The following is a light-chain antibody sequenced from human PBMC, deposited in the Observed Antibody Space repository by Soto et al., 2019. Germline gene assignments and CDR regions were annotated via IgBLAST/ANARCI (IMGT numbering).Light chain of an antibody. CDR1: SSDVGSYNL. Sequence: QLVLTQPASVSGSPGQSITISCTGTSSDVGSYNLVSWYQHHPGKAPKIMIYEVYKRPSGVSHRFSGSKSGNTASLTVSGLQAEDEDDYYCCSYAGSSTLVFGGGTKVTVL. V-gene: IGLV2-23*02. J-gene: IGLJ2*01. CDR2: EVY. CDR3: CSYAGSSTLV.